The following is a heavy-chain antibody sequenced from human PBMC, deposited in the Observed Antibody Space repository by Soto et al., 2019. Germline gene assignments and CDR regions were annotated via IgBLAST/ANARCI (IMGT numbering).Heavy chain of an antibody. CDR2: IYYSGST. J-gene: IGHJ4*02. CDR3: ATIPATTILTDY. CDR1: GGSITSSYY. V-gene: IGHV4-39*01. D-gene: IGHD2-2*02. Sequence: SETLSLTCTVSGGSITSSYYWGWIRQPPGKGLEWIGSIYYSGSTYYNPSLKGRVTISVDTSKNQFPLKLSSVTAADTAVYYCATIPATTILTDYWGQGTLVTVSS.